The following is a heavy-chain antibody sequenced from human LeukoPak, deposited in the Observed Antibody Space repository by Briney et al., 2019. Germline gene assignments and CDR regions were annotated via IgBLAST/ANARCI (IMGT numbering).Heavy chain of an antibody. Sequence: GESLKISCKGSGYSFTSDWISWVRHMPRKGLEWMGIIYPVESDTQYRPSLQGQVTISADKSISTASLEWSSLKASDTAMYSCARHHGSGRLYDRSMDVWGKGNTVTASS. D-gene: IGHD3-10*01. CDR1: GYSFTSDW. J-gene: IGHJ6*04. CDR3: ARHHGSGRLYDRSMDV. V-gene: IGHV5-51*01. CDR2: IYPVESDT.